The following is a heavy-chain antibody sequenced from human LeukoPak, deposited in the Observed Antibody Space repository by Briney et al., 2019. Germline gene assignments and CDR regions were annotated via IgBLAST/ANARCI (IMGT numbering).Heavy chain of an antibody. Sequence: GGSLRLSCAVSGFTFSSYAMSWVRQAPGKGLEWVSTISGSGGSTYYADSVKGRFTISRDNSKNTLYLQMDSLRAEDTAVYYCAKDRTSKVQPYYFDYWGQGTLVTVSS. J-gene: IGHJ4*02. CDR3: AKDRTSKVQPYYFDY. CDR1: GFTFSSYA. V-gene: IGHV3-23*01. CDR2: ISGSGGST. D-gene: IGHD3-10*01.